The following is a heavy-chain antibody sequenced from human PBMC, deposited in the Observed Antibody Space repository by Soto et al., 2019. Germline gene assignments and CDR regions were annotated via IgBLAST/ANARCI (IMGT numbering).Heavy chain of an antibody. CDR2: ISSSSSTI. CDR3: ARDSPPQH. Sequence: HPGGSLRLSCAASGFTFSSYSMNWVRQAPGKGLEWVSYISSSSSTIYYADSVKGRFTISRDNAKNSLYLQMDSLRAEDTAVYYCARDSPPQHWGQGTLVTVSS. V-gene: IGHV3-48*01. CDR1: GFTFSSYS. J-gene: IGHJ1*01.